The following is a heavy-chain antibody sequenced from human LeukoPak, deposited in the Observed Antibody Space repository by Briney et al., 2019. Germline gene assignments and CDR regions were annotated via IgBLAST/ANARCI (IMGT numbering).Heavy chain of an antibody. CDR3: ARDPGIVVVPAAKNWFDP. CDR1: GGTFSSYA. Sequence: SVKVSCKASGGTFSSYAISWVRQAPGQGLEWMGGIIPIFGTANYAQKFQGRATITADESTSTAYMELSSLRSEDTAVYYCARDPGIVVVPAAKNWFDPWGQGTLVTVSS. CDR2: IIPIFGTA. D-gene: IGHD2-2*01. J-gene: IGHJ5*02. V-gene: IGHV1-69*13.